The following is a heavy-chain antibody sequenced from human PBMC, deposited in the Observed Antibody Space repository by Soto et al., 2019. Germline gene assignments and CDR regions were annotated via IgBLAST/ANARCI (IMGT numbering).Heavy chain of an antibody. D-gene: IGHD2-15*01. Sequence: EVQLVESGGGLVQPGGSLRLSCAASGFIVSSKYMSWVRQAPGKGLEWVSLIQSGGSTYYAGSVKGRFTISRDNSENTLLLQMTSLRVEDTAMYYCTRDDGYCSSGGCYVVPMDGWGKGTTVTVSA. J-gene: IGHJ6*04. CDR3: TRDDGYCSSGGCYVVPMDG. CDR2: IQSGGST. CDR1: GFIVSSKY. V-gene: IGHV3-66*01.